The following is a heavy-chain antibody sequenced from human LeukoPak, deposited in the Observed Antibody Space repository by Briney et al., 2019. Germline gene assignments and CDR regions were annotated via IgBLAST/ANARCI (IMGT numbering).Heavy chain of an antibody. CDR3: ARAGLDGDNWLDSDR. CDR1: GDTFNRYA. Sequence: ASVKVSCKASGDTFNRYAISWVRQAPGQGLEWMGRIIPILDIANYARKFQDRVTITADKFTDTAYMELSSLRSEDTAVYYCARAGLDGDNWLDSDRWGQGTLVTVSS. J-gene: IGHJ4*02. D-gene: IGHD5-24*01. CDR2: IIPILDIA. V-gene: IGHV1-69*04.